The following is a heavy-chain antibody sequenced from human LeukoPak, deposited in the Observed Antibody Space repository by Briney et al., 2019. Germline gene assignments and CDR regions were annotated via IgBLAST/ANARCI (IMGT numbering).Heavy chain of an antibody. CDR3: ARERTWIQLWLRNLDY. J-gene: IGHJ4*02. CDR1: GYTFTGYY. CDR2: INPNSGGT. D-gene: IGHD5-18*01. Sequence: ASVKVSCNASGYTFTGYYMHWVRQAPGQGLEWMGWINPNSGGTNYAQKFQGRVTMTRDTSISTAHMELSRLRSDDTAVYYCARERTWIQLWLRNLDYWGQGTLVTVSS. V-gene: IGHV1-2*02.